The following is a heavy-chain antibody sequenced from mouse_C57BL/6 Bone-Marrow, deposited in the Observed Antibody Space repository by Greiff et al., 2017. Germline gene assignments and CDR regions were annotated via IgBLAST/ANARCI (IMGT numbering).Heavy chain of an antibody. J-gene: IGHJ1*03. CDR2: IWSGGST. CDR1: GFSLTSYG. V-gene: IGHV2-2*01. CDR3: DSFWYFDV. Sequence: VKLVESGPGLVQPSQSLSITCTASGFSLTSYGVHWVRQSPGKGLEWLGVIWSGGSTDYNAAFISRLSISKDNSKSQVFFKMSSLQTDDTAIYYCDSFWYFDVWGTGTTVTVSS.